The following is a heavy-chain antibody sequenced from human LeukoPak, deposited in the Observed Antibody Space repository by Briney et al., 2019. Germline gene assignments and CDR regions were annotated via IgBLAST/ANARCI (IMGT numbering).Heavy chain of an antibody. J-gene: IGHJ5*02. Sequence: PGGSLRLSCAASGFTFSSDWMHWVRQAPGQGLVWVSRINPAGSSTNYADSAKGRFTISRDNAMNTLYLHLNSLRAEDTAVYYCARGVRGSYGTDLWGQGTLVTVSS. D-gene: IGHD1-26*01. V-gene: IGHV3-74*01. CDR2: INPAGSST. CDR3: ARGVRGSYGTDL. CDR1: GFTFSSDW.